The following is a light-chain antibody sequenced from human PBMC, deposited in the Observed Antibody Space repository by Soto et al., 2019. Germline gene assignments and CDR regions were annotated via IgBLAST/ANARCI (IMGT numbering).Light chain of an antibody. J-gene: IGKJ5*01. V-gene: IGKV3-15*01. CDR3: QQFHNWPPIT. CDR1: QSVSTN. CDR2: GAS. Sequence: EKVITQSPTPLSVSPGERATLSFRASQSVSTNLAWYQQKPGQAPRLLIYGASTRATGIPARFSGSGSGTEFTLTISSLQSEDFAVYYCQQFHNWPPITFGQGTRLEIK.